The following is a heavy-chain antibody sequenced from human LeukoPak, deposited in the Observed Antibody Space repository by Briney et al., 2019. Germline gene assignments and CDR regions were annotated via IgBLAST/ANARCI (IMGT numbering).Heavy chain of an antibody. CDR2: IYPGDSDT. CDR3: ARSMEGSEGSWFDP. CDR1: GYSFTSYW. Sequence: GESLKISCNSSGYSFTSYWIGWVRQMPGKGLEWMGIIYPGDSDTRYSPSFQGQVTTSADKSITTAYLQWSSLKASDTAMYYCARSMEGSEGSWFDPWGQGTLVTVSS. J-gene: IGHJ5*02. V-gene: IGHV5-51*01. D-gene: IGHD3-10*01.